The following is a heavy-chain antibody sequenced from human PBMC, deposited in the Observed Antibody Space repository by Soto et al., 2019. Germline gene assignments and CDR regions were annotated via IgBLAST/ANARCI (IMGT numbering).Heavy chain of an antibody. V-gene: IGHV3-23*01. CDR1: GFTFSSYA. CDR3: AKGVLWSYLLYYFDY. J-gene: IGHJ4*02. D-gene: IGHD1-26*01. CDR2: ISGSGGST. Sequence: GGSLRLSCAASGFTFSSYAVSWVRQAPGKGLEWVSAISGSGGSTYYADSVKGRFTISRDNSKNTLYLQMNSLRAEDTAVYYCAKGVLWSYLLYYFDYWGQGTLVTVSS.